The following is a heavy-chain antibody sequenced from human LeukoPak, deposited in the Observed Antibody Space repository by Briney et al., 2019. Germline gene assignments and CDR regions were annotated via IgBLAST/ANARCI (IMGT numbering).Heavy chain of an antibody. Sequence: GGSMRLSCAASGFTFSSHWMHWVRQAPGKGLVWVSRINSNGSSTNYADAVKGRFTVSRDNAKNTLYLQVNSLRAEDTAVYYCARDKSSGYWFIDYWGQGTLVTVSS. J-gene: IGHJ4*02. D-gene: IGHD3-22*01. V-gene: IGHV3-74*01. CDR2: INSNGSST. CDR3: ARDKSSGYWFIDY. CDR1: GFTFSSHW.